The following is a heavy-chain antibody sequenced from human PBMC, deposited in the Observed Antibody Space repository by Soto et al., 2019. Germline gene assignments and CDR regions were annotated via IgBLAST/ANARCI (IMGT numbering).Heavy chain of an antibody. CDR2: IKQDGSEK. V-gene: IGHV3-7*05. CDR1: GFTFSSYW. D-gene: IGHD3-3*01. Sequence: GGSLRLSCAASGFTFSSYWMSWVRQAPGKGLEWVANIKQDGSEKYYVDSVKGRFTISRDNAKSSLYLQMNSLRAEDTAVYYCARDLFLHSARSPFDYWGQGTLVTVSS. CDR3: ARDLFLHSARSPFDY. J-gene: IGHJ4*02.